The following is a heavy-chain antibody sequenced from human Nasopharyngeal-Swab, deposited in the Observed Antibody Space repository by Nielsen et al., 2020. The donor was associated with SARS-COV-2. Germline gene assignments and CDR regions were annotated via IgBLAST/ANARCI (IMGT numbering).Heavy chain of an antibody. CDR2: IYYSGST. J-gene: IGHJ3*02. V-gene: IGHV4-39*07. Sequence: SETLSLTCTVSGGSISSSSYYWGWIRQPPGKGLEWIGSIYYSGSTYYNPSLKSRVTISVDTSKNQFSLKLSSVTAADTAVYYCTRDGTYSGSSDAFDIWGQGTMVTVSS. CDR3: TRDGTYSGSSDAFDI. D-gene: IGHD1-26*01. CDR1: GGSISSSSYY.